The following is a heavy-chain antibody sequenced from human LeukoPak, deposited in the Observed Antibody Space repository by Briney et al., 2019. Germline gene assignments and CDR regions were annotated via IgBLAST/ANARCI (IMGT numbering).Heavy chain of an antibody. CDR2: IRYDGTNK. J-gene: IGHJ4*02. D-gene: IGHD3-22*01. CDR3: AKDGRGSGYFPDY. CDR1: GFTFSNYG. V-gene: IGHV3-30*02. Sequence: GGSLRLSCAASGFTFSNYGMHWVRQAPGKGLEWVAFIRYDGTNKYYADSVKGRFTISRDNSKNTLYLQMNSLRPEDSAVHYCAKDGRGSGYFPDYWGQGTLVTVSS.